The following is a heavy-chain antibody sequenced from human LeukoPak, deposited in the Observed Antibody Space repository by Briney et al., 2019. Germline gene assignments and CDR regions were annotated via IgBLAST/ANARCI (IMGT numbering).Heavy chain of an antibody. CDR1: GYTFTAYH. D-gene: IGHD6-13*01. J-gene: IGHJ4*02. CDR2: INPNNGGT. CDR3: APGERIAAAAPLYYCDY. Sequence: ASVKVSCKTSGYTFTAYHMHWVRQAPGEGLEWMGWINPNNGGTNYAQKFQGRVTLTRDTSISTAYMELSRLRSDDTAVYYCAPGERIAAAAPLYYCDYWGQGTLVTVSS. V-gene: IGHV1-2*02.